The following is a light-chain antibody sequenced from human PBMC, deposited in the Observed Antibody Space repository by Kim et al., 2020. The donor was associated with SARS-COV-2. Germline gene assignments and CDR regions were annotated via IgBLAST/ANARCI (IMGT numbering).Light chain of an antibody. CDR1: ERVDTY. CDR2: SAS. J-gene: IGKJ5*01. Sequence: DIQMTQSPSSLSASVGDRVTITCRASERVDTYVNWYQQKPGKAPNLLIYSASYLQSGVPSRFSGGGSGTEFTLTISSLQPEDYATYFCQQTYSSLTVTFCQGTRLEIK. V-gene: IGKV1-39*01. CDR3: QQTYSSLTVT.